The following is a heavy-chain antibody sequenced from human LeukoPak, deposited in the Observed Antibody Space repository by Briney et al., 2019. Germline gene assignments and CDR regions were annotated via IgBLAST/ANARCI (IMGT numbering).Heavy chain of an antibody. CDR1: GGSISSSSYY. V-gene: IGHV4-39*07. CDR2: IYYSGST. CDR3: ARDSLYHSSGYYYVSH. Sequence: PSETLSLTCTVSGGSISSSSYYWGWIRQPPGKGLEWIGSIYYSGSTYYNPSLKSRVTISVDTSKNQFSLKLSSVTAADTAVYYCARDSLYHSSGYYYVSHWGQGTLVTVSP. D-gene: IGHD3-22*01. J-gene: IGHJ4*02.